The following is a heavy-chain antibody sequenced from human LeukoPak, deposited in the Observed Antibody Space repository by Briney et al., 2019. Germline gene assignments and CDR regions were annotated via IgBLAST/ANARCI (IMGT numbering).Heavy chain of an antibody. CDR2: ISYDGSNK. D-gene: IGHD6-13*01. V-gene: IGHV3-30-3*01. Sequence: GGSLRLSCAASGFTFSSYAMHWVRQAPGKGLEWVAVISYDGSNKYYADSVKGRFTISRDNSKNTLYLQMNSLRAEDTAVYYCARDIAAAGTAGHDYWGQGTLVTVSP. CDR1: GFTFSSYA. J-gene: IGHJ4*02. CDR3: ARDIAAAGTAGHDY.